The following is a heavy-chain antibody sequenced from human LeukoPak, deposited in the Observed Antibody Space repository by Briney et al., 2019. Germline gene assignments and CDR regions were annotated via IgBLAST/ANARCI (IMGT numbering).Heavy chain of an antibody. D-gene: IGHD3-9*01. Sequence: PGGSLRLSCAASGFTVSSNYISWVRQAPGKGLEWVSLIYSSGSTYYADSVKGRFTISRDNSKNTLYLQMNSLRAEDTAVYYCARAKTYYDILTGYYYFDYWGQGTLVTVSS. CDR1: GFTVSSNY. CDR2: IYSSGST. CDR3: ARAKTYYDILTGYYYFDY. V-gene: IGHV3-53*01. J-gene: IGHJ4*02.